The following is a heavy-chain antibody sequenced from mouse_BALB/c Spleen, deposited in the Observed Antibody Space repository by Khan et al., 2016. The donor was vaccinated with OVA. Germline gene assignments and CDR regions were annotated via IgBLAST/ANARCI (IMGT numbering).Heavy chain of an antibody. J-gene: IGHJ3*01. Sequence: VQLKESGPELVKPGASVKMSCKASGYTFTSYVMHWVKQKPRQGLEWIGYISPHSDGSKYNEKFRGQATLTSDKSSSTAYMELSSLTSEDSAVYYCLGSLFYYGSADGGFAYWGQGTLVTVSA. CDR1: GYTFTSYV. CDR2: ISPHSDGS. D-gene: IGHD1-1*01. V-gene: IGHV1S136*01. CDR3: LGSLFYYGSADGGFAY.